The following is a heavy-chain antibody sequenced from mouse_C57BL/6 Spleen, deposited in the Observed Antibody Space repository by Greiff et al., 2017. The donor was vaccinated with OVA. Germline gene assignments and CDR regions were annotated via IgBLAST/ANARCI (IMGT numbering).Heavy chain of an antibody. V-gene: IGHV5-9*01. CDR3: ARQGWDYEGYAMDY. CDR1: GFTFSSYT. J-gene: IGHJ4*01. Sequence: EVQVVESGGGLVKPGGSLKLSCAASGFTFSSYTMSWVRQTPEKRLEWVATISGGGGNTYYPDSVKGRFTISRDNAKNTLYLQMSSLRSEDTALYYGARQGWDYEGYAMDYWGQGTSVTVSS. D-gene: IGHD2-4*01. CDR2: ISGGGGNT.